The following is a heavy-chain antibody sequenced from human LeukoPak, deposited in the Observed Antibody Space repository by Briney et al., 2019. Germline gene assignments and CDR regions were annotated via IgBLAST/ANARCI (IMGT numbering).Heavy chain of an antibody. CDR3: ARDERSYTSGYYWVH. J-gene: IGHJ4*02. CDR2: INPNSGGT. CDR1: VYTFTGYY. V-gene: IGHV1-2*02. D-gene: IGHD5-12*01. Sequence: ASVKVSCKSSVYTFTGYYMHWVRQAPGQGLEWMGWINPNSGGTNYAQKFQGRVTMTRDTSISTAYMELSRLRSDDTAVYYCARDERSYTSGYYWVHWGQGTLVTVSS.